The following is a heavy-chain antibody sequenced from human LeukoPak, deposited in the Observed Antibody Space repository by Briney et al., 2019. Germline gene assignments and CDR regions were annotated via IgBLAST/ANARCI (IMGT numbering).Heavy chain of an antibody. CDR2: ISYDGGKK. J-gene: IGHJ2*01. D-gene: IGHD1-26*01. CDR1: GFTLDSYA. Sequence: GGSLRLSCAASGFTLDSYAMHWVRQAPGKGLEWVAVISYDGGKKYYTDSVKGRLIISRDNSKNTLYLQMSGLRTDDTALYYCAKAGGVSDYYPSIGQHFDLWGRGALVTVSS. CDR3: AKAGGVSDYYPSIGQHFDL. V-gene: IGHV3-30-3*01.